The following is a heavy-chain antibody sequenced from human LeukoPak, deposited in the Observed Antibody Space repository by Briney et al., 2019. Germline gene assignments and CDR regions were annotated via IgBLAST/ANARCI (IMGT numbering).Heavy chain of an antibody. CDR3: TTDVYCSSTSCYWY. CDR1: GFTFSNAW. V-gene: IGHV3-15*01. CDR2: IKSKTDGGTT. D-gene: IGHD2-2*01. Sequence: PGGSLRLSCAASGFTFSNAWMSWVRQAPGKGLEWVGRIKSKTDGGTTDHAAPVKGRFTISRDDSKNTLYLQMNSLKTEDTAVYYCTTDVYCSSTSCYWYWGQGTLVTVSS. J-gene: IGHJ4*02.